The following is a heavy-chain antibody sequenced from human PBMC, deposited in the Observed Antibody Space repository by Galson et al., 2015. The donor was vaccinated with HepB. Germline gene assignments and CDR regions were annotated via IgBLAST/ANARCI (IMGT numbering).Heavy chain of an antibody. CDR1: GGSLSDYY. CDR3: ARAVGHFSVIVVVITGVEYYMDV. CDR2: IDHRGST. Sequence: QVQLQESGPGLVKPSETLSLTCAVYGGSLSDYYWTWIRQPPGKGLEWIGQIDHRGSTKYNPSLGSRATISLDTSKNQFSLNLSSVTAADTAVYYCARAVGHFSVIVVVITGVEYYMDVWGKGTTVTISS. J-gene: IGHJ6*03. D-gene: IGHD3-22*01. V-gene: IGHV4-34*10.